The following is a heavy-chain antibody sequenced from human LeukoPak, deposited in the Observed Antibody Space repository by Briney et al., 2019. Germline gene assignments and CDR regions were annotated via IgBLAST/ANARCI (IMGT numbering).Heavy chain of an antibody. CDR3: ARGRTWFDH. J-gene: IGHJ5*02. D-gene: IGHD3-10*01. Sequence: GESLKISCETSGYNFPIFWIAWMRQMPGKGLEWMGIIYPADSDTIYSPSFQGQVTISADKSTSTAYLQLRGLKASDSAMYYCARGRTWFDHWGQGTPVTVSS. CDR1: GYNFPIFW. V-gene: IGHV5-51*01. CDR2: IYPADSDT.